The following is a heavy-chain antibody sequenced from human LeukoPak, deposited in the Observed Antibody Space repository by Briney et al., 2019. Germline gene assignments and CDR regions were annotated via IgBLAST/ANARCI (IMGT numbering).Heavy chain of an antibody. D-gene: IGHD3-22*01. CDR1: GGSISNGSYY. J-gene: IGHJ4*02. V-gene: IGHV4-61*02. CDR3: ARDSADDSSGYYDY. CDR2: IYTSGST. Sequence: SETLSLTCTVSGGSISNGSYYWSWIRQPAGKGLEWIGRIYTSGSTNYNPSLKSRVTISVDTSKNQFSLKLSSVTAADTAVYYCARDSADDSSGYYDYWGQGTLVTVSS.